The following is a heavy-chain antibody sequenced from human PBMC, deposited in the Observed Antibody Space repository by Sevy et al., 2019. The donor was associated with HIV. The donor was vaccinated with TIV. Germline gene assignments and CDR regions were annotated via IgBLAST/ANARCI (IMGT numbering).Heavy chain of an antibody. J-gene: IGHJ3*02. D-gene: IGHD6-13*01. CDR1: GFTFSDYY. V-gene: IGHV3-11*01. CDR2: ISSSGSTI. Sequence: RLSCAASGFTFSDYYMSWIRQAPGKGLEWVSYISSSGSTIYYADSVKGRFTISRDNAKNSLYLQMNSLRAEDTAVYYCEGSSWYEDDAFDIWGQGTMVTVSS. CDR3: EGSSWYEDDAFDI.